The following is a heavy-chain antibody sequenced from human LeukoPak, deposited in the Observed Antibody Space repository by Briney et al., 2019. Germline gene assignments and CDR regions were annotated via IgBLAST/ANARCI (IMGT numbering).Heavy chain of an antibody. CDR2: IIPIFGTA. J-gene: IGHJ3*02. V-gene: IGHV1-69*06. D-gene: IGHD1-26*01. CDR1: GGTFSSYA. Sequence: ASVKVTCKASGGTFSSYAISWVRQAPGQGLEWMGGIIPIFGTANYAHKFQGRVTITADKSTSTAYMELSSLRSEDTAVYYCARARAVGAQVHAFDIWGQGTMITVSS. CDR3: ARARAVGAQVHAFDI.